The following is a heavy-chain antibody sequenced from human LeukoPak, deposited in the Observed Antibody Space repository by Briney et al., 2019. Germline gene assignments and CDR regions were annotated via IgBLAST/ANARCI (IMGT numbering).Heavy chain of an antibody. Sequence: GSLRLSCAASGFTFSSYGMHWVRQAPGRGLEWVAVIWYDGSNKYYADSVKGRFTISRDNSKNTLFLQMNSLRAEDTAVYYCARDSNGAFDIWGQGTMVTVSS. J-gene: IGHJ3*02. D-gene: IGHD6-25*01. CDR2: IWYDGSNK. V-gene: IGHV3-33*01. CDR1: GFTFSSYG. CDR3: ARDSNGAFDI.